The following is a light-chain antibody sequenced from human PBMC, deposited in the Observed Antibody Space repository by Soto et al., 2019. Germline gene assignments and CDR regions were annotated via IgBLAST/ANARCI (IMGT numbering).Light chain of an antibody. CDR2: SNN. J-gene: IGLJ1*01. CDR3: AAWDDSLNGYV. CDR1: SANIGSNT. Sequence: QSVLTQPPSASGTPGQRVTISCSGSSANIGSNTVNWDQQLPGTAPKRLIYSNNQRPSGVPDRFSGSKSGTSASLAISGLQSEDEADYYCAAWDDSLNGYVFGTGTKVTVL. V-gene: IGLV1-44*01.